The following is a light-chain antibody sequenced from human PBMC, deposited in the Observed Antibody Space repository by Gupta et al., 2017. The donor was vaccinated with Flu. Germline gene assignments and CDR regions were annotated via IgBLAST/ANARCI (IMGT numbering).Light chain of an antibody. CDR2: EVS. Sequence: ITTSCTGTSSDVGGYNYVSLYQQHPGKAPKLMIYEVSNRPSGVSNRFSGSKSGNTASLTISGLQAEDEADYYCSSYTSSSTYVVFGGGTKLTV. CDR1: SSDVGGYNY. CDR3: SSYTSSSTYVV. V-gene: IGLV2-14*01. J-gene: IGLJ2*01.